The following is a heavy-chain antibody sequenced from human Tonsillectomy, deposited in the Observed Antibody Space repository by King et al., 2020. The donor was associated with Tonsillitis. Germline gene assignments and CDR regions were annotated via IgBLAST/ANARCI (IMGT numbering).Heavy chain of an antibody. D-gene: IGHD3-10*01. CDR3: ARIKVPYGMDV. V-gene: IGHV2-70*01. J-gene: IGHJ6*02. CDR1: GFSLSTSGMC. CDR2: IDWDDDK. Sequence: TLKESGPALVKPTQTLTLTCTFSGFSLSTSGMCVTWIRQPPGKALEWLALIDWDDDKYYRTSLKTRLTISKDTSKSQVVLTMTNMDPVDTGTYYCARIKVPYGMDVWGQGTTVTVSS.